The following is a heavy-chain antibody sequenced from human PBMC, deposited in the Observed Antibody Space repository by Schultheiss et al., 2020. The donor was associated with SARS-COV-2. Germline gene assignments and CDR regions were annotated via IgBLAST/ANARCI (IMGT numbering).Heavy chain of an antibody. CDR3: ARDNPVDYYGSGSAAFQH. J-gene: IGHJ1*01. D-gene: IGHD3-10*01. V-gene: IGHV3-74*01. CDR2: INSDGSST. CDR1: GFTFSSYW. Sequence: GGSLRLSCAASGFTFSSYWMHWVRQAPGKGLVWVSRINSDGSSTSYADSVKGRFTISRDNAKNTLYLQMNSLRAEDTAVYYCARDNPVDYYGSGSAAFQHWVQGTLVTVSS.